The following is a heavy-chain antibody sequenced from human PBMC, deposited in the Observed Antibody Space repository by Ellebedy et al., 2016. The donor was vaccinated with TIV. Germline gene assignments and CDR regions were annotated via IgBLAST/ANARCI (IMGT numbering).Heavy chain of an antibody. J-gene: IGHJ5*02. V-gene: IGHV4-59*13. Sequence: MPSETLSLTCSVSGGSISNNYWSWIRQPPGKGLEWIGYIYYNGATSYNPSLKSRITISVATSRNQFSLKVSSVTAADTAVYYCARGRRDFDPWGQGTLVTVSS. CDR2: IYYNGAT. CDR3: ARGRRDFDP. CDR1: GGSISNNY.